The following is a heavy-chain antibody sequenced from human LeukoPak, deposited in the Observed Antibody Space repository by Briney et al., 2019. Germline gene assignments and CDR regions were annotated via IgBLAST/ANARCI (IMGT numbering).Heavy chain of an antibody. J-gene: IGHJ4*02. D-gene: IGHD4-17*01. CDR2: LNNDGTST. V-gene: IGHV3-74*01. CDR3: AKGGTSVTRYVDY. CDR1: GFTFSSYW. Sequence: GGSLRLSCAASGFTFSSYWMHWVRQAPGKGLVWVSRLNNDGTSTRYADSVKGRFTISRDNSQNTVYLQMNSLRAEDTAVYYCAKGGTSVTRYVDYWGQGTLVTVSS.